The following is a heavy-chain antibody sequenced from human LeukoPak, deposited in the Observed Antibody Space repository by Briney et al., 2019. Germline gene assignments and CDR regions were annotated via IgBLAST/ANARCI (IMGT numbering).Heavy chain of an antibody. J-gene: IGHJ3*02. CDR1: GFTFSSYA. CDR3: ARAGVYDFWSGYEAFDI. CDR2: ISSNGGST. Sequence: PGGSLRLSCAASGFTFSSYAMHWVRQAPGKGLEYVSAISSNGGSTYYANSVKGRFTISRDNSKNTLYLQMGSLRAEDMAVYYCARAGVYDFWSGYEAFDIWGQGTMVTVSS. V-gene: IGHV3-64*01. D-gene: IGHD3-3*01.